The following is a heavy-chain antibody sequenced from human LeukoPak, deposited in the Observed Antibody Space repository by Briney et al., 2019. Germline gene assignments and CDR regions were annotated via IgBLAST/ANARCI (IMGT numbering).Heavy chain of an antibody. J-gene: IGHJ4*02. CDR1: GYTFTSYG. V-gene: IGHV1-18*01. Sequence: GASVKVSCKASGYTFTSYGISWVRQAPGQGLEWMGWISAYNGNTNYAQKLQGRVTMTTDTSTSTAYMELRSLISDDTAVYYRARSLGYCSGGSCPFDYWGQGTLVTVSS. D-gene: IGHD2-15*01. CDR3: ARSLGYCSGGSCPFDY. CDR2: ISAYNGNT.